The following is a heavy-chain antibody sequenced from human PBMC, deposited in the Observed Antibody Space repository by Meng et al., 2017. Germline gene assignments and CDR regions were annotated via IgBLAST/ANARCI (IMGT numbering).Heavy chain of an antibody. D-gene: IGHD4-17*01. CDR3: ARDRWTTVTRSPDY. V-gene: IGHV3-30*01. CDR1: GFTFISYA. J-gene: IGHJ4*02. CDR2: ISYDGSNK. Sequence: GESLKISCAASGFTFISYAMHWVRQAPGKGLEWVAVISYDGSNKYYADSVKGRFTISRDNSKNTLYLKMNSLRAEDTAVYYCARDRWTTVTRSPDYWGQGTLVTVSS.